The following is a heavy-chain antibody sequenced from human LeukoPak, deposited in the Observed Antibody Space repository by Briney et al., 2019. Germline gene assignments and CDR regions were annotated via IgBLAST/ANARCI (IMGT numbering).Heavy chain of an antibody. Sequence: GGSLRLSCAASGFTFSNYSMNWVRQAPGKGLEWVSSISRSRSYIYYADSVKGRLTISRDNPKNSLYLQMNSLRAEDTAVYYCAKSGTTPTVGAFDIWGQGTMVPVSS. D-gene: IGHD1-1*01. V-gene: IGHV3-21*01. CDR1: GFTFSNYS. J-gene: IGHJ3*02. CDR2: ISRSRSYI. CDR3: AKSGTTPTVGAFDI.